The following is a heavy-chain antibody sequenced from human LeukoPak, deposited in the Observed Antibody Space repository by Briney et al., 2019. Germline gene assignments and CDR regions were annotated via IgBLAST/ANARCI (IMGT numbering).Heavy chain of an antibody. CDR3: AKDLRRDSSGYGPAFDI. J-gene: IGHJ3*02. Sequence: GGSLRLSCAASGFTFSSYAMSWVRHAPGKGLEWVSAISGSGGSTYYADSVKGRFTISRDNSKNTLYLQMNSLRAEDTAVYYCAKDLRRDSSGYGPAFDIWGQGTMVTVSS. CDR1: GFTFSSYA. CDR2: ISGSGGST. D-gene: IGHD3-22*01. V-gene: IGHV3-23*01.